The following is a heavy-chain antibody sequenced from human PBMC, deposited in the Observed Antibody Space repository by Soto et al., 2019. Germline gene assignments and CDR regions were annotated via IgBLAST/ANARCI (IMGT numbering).Heavy chain of an antibody. V-gene: IGHV3-74*01. D-gene: IGHD4-17*01. J-gene: IGHJ6*02. CDR2: LNRAGSTI. CDR3: ATDREGDGDYKMDV. Sequence: XVCLTISCATSGFTFSDYCMHWVGQGPGKGPEWLARLNRAGSTIDYADSVKGRFTISRDNAKNTVYLQMNSLRVEETAIYYCATDREGDGDYKMDVCGQGATVTVSS. CDR1: GFTFSDYC.